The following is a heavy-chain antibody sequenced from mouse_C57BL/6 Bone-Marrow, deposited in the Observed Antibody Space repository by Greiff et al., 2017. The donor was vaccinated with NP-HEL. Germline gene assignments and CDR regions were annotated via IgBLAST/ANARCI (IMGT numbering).Heavy chain of an antibody. CDR3: ARWLLRDYFDY. D-gene: IGHD2-3*01. Sequence: QVHVKQPGAELVKPGASVKMSCKASGYTFTSYWITWVKQRPGQGLEWIGDIYPGSGSTNYNEKFKSKATLTVDTSSSTAYMQLSSLTSEDSAVYYCARWLLRDYFDYWGQGTTLTVSS. CDR1: GYTFTSYW. CDR2: IYPGSGST. V-gene: IGHV1-55*01. J-gene: IGHJ2*01.